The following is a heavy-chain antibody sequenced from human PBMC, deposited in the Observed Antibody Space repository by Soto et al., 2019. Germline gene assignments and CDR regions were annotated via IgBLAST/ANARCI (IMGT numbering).Heavy chain of an antibody. V-gene: IGHV2-5*01. Sequence: GPTLVYPTQTLTLTCTFYEFSVNTRSVGVGLVLQNSGKAPQRLGVIYWNGDKRYSPSLKTRITITKDTSKTQVVPTMTDMDPVDTATYYCARSRSYLFLYTWFDPWGQGT. CDR1: EFSVNTRSVG. D-gene: IGHD2-21*01. CDR3: ARSRSYLFLYTWFDP. CDR2: IYWNGDK. J-gene: IGHJ5*02.